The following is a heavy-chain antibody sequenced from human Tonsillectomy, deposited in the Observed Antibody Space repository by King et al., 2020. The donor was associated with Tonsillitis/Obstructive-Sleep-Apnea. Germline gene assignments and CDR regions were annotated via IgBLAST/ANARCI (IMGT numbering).Heavy chain of an antibody. Sequence: VQLVESGAEVKKPGASVKVSCKASGYTFTSYYMHWVRQAPGQGLEWMGIINPSGGSTSYAQTFQGRVTMTRDTSTSTVYMELSSLRSEDTAVFYCARTRSSSGWYGRGGYYYGMDVWGQGTTVTASS. CDR1: GYTFTSYY. CDR2: INPSGGST. J-gene: IGHJ6*02. V-gene: IGHV1-46*01. CDR3: ARTRSSSGWYGRGGYYYGMDV. D-gene: IGHD6-13*01.